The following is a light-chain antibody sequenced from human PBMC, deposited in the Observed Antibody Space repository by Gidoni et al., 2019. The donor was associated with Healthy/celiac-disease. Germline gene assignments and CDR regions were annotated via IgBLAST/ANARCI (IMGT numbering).Light chain of an antibody. CDR3: QQYGSSPYT. V-gene: IGKV3-20*01. CDR2: GAS. J-gene: IGKJ2*01. CDR1: QSGSSSY. Sequence: EMVLTQSPGTLSVAPGERATRSCRASQSGSSSYLAWYQQKPGQAPRLLIYGASSRASGIPYRFSGSGSGTDFTLTISRLEPEDFAVYYCQQYGSSPYTFXQXTKLEIK.